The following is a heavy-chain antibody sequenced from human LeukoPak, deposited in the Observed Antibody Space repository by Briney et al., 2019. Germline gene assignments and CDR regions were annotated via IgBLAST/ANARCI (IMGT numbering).Heavy chain of an antibody. CDR2: ISHSGST. Sequence: PSETLSLTCNVSGGSFSGYYWTWIRQPPRKGLEWIGEISHSGSTNYNPSLKSRVIISLDTSRNEVSLKLTSVSAADTAMYYCARLSVIVGAALEYYYYYMDVWGQGTTVTVSS. CDR3: ARLSVIVGAALEYYYYYMDV. CDR1: GGSFSGYY. V-gene: IGHV4-34*01. J-gene: IGHJ6*03. D-gene: IGHD1-26*01.